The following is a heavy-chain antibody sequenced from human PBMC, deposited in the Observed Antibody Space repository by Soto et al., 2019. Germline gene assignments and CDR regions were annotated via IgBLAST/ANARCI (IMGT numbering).Heavy chain of an antibody. CDR3: ARGLGGRMDD. CDR2: IIPILGET. Sequence: QVQLVQSGAEVKKPGSSVRVSCKASGTIFSSYTISWERQAPGQGLEWMGRIIPILGETNSAQKFQGRLTLTADTATNTAYMVRNSRRLEDTALYYCARGLGGRMDDWGQGTTVTVSS. J-gene: IGHJ6*02. V-gene: IGHV1-69*02. D-gene: IGHD3-16*01. CDR1: GTIFSSYT.